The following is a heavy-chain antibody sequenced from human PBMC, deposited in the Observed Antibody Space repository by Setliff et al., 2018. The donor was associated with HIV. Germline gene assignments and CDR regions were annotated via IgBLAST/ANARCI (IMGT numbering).Heavy chain of an antibody. CDR3: ASAGSGTRAPPRY. CDR1: GGPFSGYY. J-gene: IGHJ4*02. Sequence: SETLSLTCAVYGGPFSGYYWSWIRQPPGKGLEWIGEINHSGSTNYNPSLKSRVTISLDTSKNQFSLKLTSVTAADTAVYYCASAGSGTRAPPRYWGQGTLVTVSS. CDR2: INHSGST. D-gene: IGHD1-1*01. V-gene: IGHV4-34*01.